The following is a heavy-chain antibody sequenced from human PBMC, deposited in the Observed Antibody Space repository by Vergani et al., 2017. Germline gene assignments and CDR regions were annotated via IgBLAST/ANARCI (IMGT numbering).Heavy chain of an antibody. V-gene: IGHV5-51*01. Sequence: EVQLVQSGAEVKKPGESLKISCTGSGYSFTSYWIGWVRQMPGKGLEWMGIIYPGDSDTRYSPSFQGQVTISADKSISTAYLQWSSLKASDTAMYYCARLVVPAAAYYYYMDVWGKGTTVTVSS. CDR1: GYSFTSYW. CDR3: ARLVVPAAAYYYYMDV. J-gene: IGHJ6*03. CDR2: IYPGDSDT. D-gene: IGHD2-2*01.